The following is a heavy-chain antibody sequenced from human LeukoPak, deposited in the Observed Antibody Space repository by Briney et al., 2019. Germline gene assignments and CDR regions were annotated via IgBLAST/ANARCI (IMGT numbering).Heavy chain of an antibody. D-gene: IGHD3-3*01. CDR1: GYSFTSYW. Sequence: GESLKISCKGSGYSFTSYWIGWVRQMPGKGLEWMGIIYPGDSDTRYSPSFQGQVTISADKSISTAYLQWSSLKASDTAMYYCARQSEDHYDFWSGYYASFDYWGQGTLVTVSS. V-gene: IGHV5-51*01. J-gene: IGHJ4*02. CDR3: ARQSEDHYDFWSGYYASFDY. CDR2: IYPGDSDT.